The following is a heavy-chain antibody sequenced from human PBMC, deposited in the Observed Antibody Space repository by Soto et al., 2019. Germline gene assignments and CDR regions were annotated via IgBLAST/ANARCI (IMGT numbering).Heavy chain of an antibody. CDR2: INNDGSST. V-gene: IGHV3-74*01. J-gene: IGHJ4*02. Sequence: EVQLVESGGGLVQPGGSLRLSCAASEFTFSSYWMHWVRQVPGKGLVWVSRINNDGSSTSYADSVKGRFTISRDNPKNTVSLQMNSLRPEDTAVYYCARSVPGYCYGQDWGQGTLVTVSS. D-gene: IGHD5-18*01. CDR1: EFTFSSYW. CDR3: ARSVPGYCYGQD.